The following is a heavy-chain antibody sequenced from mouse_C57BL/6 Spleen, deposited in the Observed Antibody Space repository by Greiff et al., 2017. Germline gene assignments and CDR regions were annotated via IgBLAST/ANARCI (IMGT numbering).Heavy chain of an antibody. CDR2: ISSGGSYT. CDR3: ARTPGVDY. V-gene: IGHV5-6*01. Sequence: EVHLVESGGDLVKPGGSLKLSCAASGFTFSSYGMSWVRQTPDKRLEWVATISSGGSYTYYPDSVKGRFTISRDNAKNTLYLQMSSLKSEDTAMYYCARTPGVDYWGQGTTLTVSS. J-gene: IGHJ2*01. CDR1: GFTFSSYG.